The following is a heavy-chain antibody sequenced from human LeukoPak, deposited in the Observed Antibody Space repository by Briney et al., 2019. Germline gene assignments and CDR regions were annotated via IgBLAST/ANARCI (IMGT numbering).Heavy chain of an antibody. V-gene: IGHV4-34*01. Sequence: SETLSLTCAVYGGSFSGYYRSWIRQPPGKGLEWIGEINHSGSTNYNPSLKSRVTISVDTSKNQFSLKLSSVTAADTAVYYCARGISSGYQRWGQGTLVTVSS. D-gene: IGHD3-22*01. J-gene: IGHJ4*02. CDR3: ARGISSGYQR. CDR2: INHSGST. CDR1: GGSFSGYY.